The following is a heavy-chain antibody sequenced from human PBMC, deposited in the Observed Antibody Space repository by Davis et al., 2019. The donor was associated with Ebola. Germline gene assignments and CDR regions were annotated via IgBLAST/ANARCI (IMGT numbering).Heavy chain of an antibody. CDR3: ARDHRGLFDY. D-gene: IGHD3-10*01. V-gene: IGHV3-48*02. CDR2: ISSSSSTI. CDR1: GFTFSSYS. Sequence: GESLKISCAASGFTFSSYSMNWVRQAPGKGLEWVSYISSSSSTIYYADSVEGRFTISRDNAKNSLYLQMNSLRDEDTAVYYCARDHRGLFDYWGQGTLVTVSS. J-gene: IGHJ4*02.